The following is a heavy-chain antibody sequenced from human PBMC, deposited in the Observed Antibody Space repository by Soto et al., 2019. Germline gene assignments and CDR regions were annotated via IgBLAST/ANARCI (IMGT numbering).Heavy chain of an antibody. D-gene: IGHD6-19*01. CDR2: TRNKANSYTT. CDR3: ARVRAGSVGWFDP. CDR1: GFTFSEHY. V-gene: IGHV3-72*01. J-gene: IGHJ5*02. Sequence: GGSLRLSCAASGFTFSEHYMDWVRQAAGKGLEWVGRTRNKANSYTTEYAASVKGRFTISRDDSKNSAYLQMNSLKIEDTAVYYCARVRAGSVGWFDPWGQGTLVTGSS.